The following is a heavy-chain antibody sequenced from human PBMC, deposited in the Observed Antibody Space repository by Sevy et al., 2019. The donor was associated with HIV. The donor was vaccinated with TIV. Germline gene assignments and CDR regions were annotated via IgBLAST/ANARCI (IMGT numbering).Heavy chain of an antibody. D-gene: IGHD3-22*01. CDR3: AKGAVVDGSVYYFDY. CDR2: ISYDGSNK. Sequence: GGSLRLSCAASGFTFSSYGMHWVRQAPGKGLEWVAVISYDGSNKYYADSVKGRFTISRDNSKNTLYLQMTSLRAEDTAVYYCAKGAVVDGSVYYFDYWGQGTLVTVSS. J-gene: IGHJ4*02. CDR1: GFTFSSYG. V-gene: IGHV3-30*18.